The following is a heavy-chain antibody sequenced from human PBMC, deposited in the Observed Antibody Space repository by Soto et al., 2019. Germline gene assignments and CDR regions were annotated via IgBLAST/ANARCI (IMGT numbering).Heavy chain of an antibody. J-gene: IGHJ6*03. CDR3: ARLSTRLHPAPYYMDV. CDR1: GGSISSYY. CDR2: IYYSGST. Sequence: SETLSLTCTVSGGSISSYYWSWIRQPPGKGLEWIGYIYYSGSTNYNPSLKSRVTISVDTSKNQFSLKLSSVTAADTAVYYCARLSTRLHPAPYYMDVWGKGTTVTVSS. D-gene: IGHD4-4*01. V-gene: IGHV4-59*08.